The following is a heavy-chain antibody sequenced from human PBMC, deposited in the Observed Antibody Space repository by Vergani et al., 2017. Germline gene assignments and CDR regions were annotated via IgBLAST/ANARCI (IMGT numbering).Heavy chain of an antibody. CDR3: ARAGVVVVTAPLGY. CDR1: GFTFSSYG. V-gene: IGHV3-33*08. J-gene: IGHJ4*02. D-gene: IGHD2-21*02. Sequence: VQLVESGGGLVKPGGSLRLSCAASGFTFSSYGMHWVRQAPGKGLEWVAVIWYDGSNKYYADSVKGRFTISRDNSKNTLYLQMNSLRAEDTAVYYCARAGVVVVTAPLGYWGQGTLVTVSS. CDR2: IWYDGSNK.